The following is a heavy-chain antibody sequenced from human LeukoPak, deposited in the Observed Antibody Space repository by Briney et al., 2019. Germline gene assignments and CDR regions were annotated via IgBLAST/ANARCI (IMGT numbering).Heavy chain of an antibody. CDR3: ARTALTYYDFWSGPFDP. V-gene: IGHV1-8*01. D-gene: IGHD3-3*01. CDR1: GYTFTSYD. J-gene: IGHJ5*02. Sequence: GASVTVSCKASGYTFTSYDINWVRQAPGQGLEWMGWMNPNSGNTGYAQKFQGRVTMTRNTSISTAYMELSSLRSEDTAVYYCARTALTYYDFWSGPFDPWGQGTLVTVSS. CDR2: MNPNSGNT.